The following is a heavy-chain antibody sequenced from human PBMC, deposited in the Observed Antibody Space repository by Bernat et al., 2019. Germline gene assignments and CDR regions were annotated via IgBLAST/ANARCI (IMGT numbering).Heavy chain of an antibody. D-gene: IGHD6-13*01. CDR1: GFTFDDYA. Sequence: EVQLVESGGGLVQPGRSLRLSCAASGFTFDDYAMHWVRQAPGKGLEWVSGISWNSGSIGYADSVKGRFTISRDNAKNSLYLQMNSLRAEDTALYYCAKDMYSTYYCGMDVWGQGTTVTVSS. J-gene: IGHJ6*02. V-gene: IGHV3-9*01. CDR2: ISWNSGSI. CDR3: AKDMYSTYYCGMDV.